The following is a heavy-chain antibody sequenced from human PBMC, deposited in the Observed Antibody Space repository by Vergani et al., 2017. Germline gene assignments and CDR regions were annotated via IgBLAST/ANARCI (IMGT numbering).Heavy chain of an antibody. CDR1: GGTFSSYA. V-gene: IGHV1-69*01. D-gene: IGHD2-2*01. CDR2: IIPISGTA. Sequence: QVQLVQSGAEVKKPGSSVKVSCKASGGTFSSYAISWVRQAPGQGLEWMGGIIPISGTANYAPKFQGRVTITADESTSTAYMALSSLRSEDTAVYYCAITSYPRLYCSSTSCYPERYYYYYYGIDVWGQGTTVTVSS. J-gene: IGHJ6*02. CDR3: AITSYPRLYCSSTSCYPERYYYYYYGIDV.